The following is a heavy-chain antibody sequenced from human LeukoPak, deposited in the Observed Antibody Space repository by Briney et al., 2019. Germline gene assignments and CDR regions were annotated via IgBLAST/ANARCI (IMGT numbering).Heavy chain of an antibody. V-gene: IGHV3-7*01. CDR2: IKQDGSEK. Sequence: AGGSLRLSCAASGFTFSSYWMSWVRQAPGKGLEWVANIKQDGSEKYYVDSVKGRFTISRDNAKNSLYLQMNSLRAEDTALYYCARDPDSSRWYQLFLNDAFDIWGQGTMVTVSS. D-gene: IGHD6-13*01. J-gene: IGHJ3*02. CDR3: ARDPDSSRWYQLFLNDAFDI. CDR1: GFTFSSYW.